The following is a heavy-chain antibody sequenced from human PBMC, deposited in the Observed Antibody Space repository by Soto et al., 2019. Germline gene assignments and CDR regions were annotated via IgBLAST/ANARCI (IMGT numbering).Heavy chain of an antibody. J-gene: IGHJ6*02. D-gene: IGHD6-13*01. CDR3: ARHSSSWYAGYYYSGMDV. V-gene: IGHV1-18*01. CDR2: ISAYNGNT. CDR1: GYTFTSYG. Sequence: ASVKVSCKASGYTFTSYGISWVRQAPGQGLEWMGWISAYNGNTNYAQKLQGRVTMTTDTSTSTAYMELRSLRSDDTAVYYCARHSSSWYAGYYYSGMDVWGQGTTVTVSS.